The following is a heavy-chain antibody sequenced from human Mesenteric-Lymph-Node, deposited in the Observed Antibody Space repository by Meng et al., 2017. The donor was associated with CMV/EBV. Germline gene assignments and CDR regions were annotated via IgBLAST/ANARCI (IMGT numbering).Heavy chain of an antibody. V-gene: IGHV1-24*01. CDR2: FDPEDGET. CDR3: ATGFRIAARPLPDYYYGMDV. CDR1: GYTLTELS. J-gene: IGHJ6*02. D-gene: IGHD6-6*01. Sequence: ASVKVSCKVSGYTLTELSRHWVRQAPGKGLEWMGGFDPEDGETIYAQKFQGRVTMTEDTSTDTAYMEVSSLRSEDTAVYYCATGFRIAARPLPDYYYGMDVWGQGTMVTVSS.